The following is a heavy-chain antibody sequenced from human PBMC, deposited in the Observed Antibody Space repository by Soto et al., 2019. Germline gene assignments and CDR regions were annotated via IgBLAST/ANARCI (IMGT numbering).Heavy chain of an antibody. CDR2: ISPYNGNT. CDR1: GYTFTSYG. CDR3: SRVDPGETSPFDH. Sequence: ASVKVSCKASGYTFTSYGISWVRQAPGQGLEWMGWISPYNGNTNYAQSFQGRVTFTRDTSTSTVYMELSGLRSDDTAVYYCSRVDPGETSPFDHWGQGTLVTVS. V-gene: IGHV1-18*01. J-gene: IGHJ4*02. D-gene: IGHD3-10*01.